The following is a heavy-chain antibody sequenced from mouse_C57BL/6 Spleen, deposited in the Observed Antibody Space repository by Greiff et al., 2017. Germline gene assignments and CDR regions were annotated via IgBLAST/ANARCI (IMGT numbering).Heavy chain of an antibody. V-gene: IGHV1-52*01. D-gene: IGHD4-1*01. CDR3: ARRGLGRGYCDV. J-gene: IGHJ1*03. CDR1: GYTFTSYW. Sequence: QVQLQQPGAELVRPGSSVKLSCKASGYTFTSYWMHWVKQRPIQGLEWIGNIDPSDSETHYNQKFKDKATLTVDKSSSTAYMQLSSLTSEDSAVYYCARRGLGRGYCDVWGTGTTVTVSS. CDR2: IDPSDSET.